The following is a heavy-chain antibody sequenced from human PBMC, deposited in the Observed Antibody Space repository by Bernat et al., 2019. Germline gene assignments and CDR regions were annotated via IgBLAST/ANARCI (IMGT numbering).Heavy chain of an antibody. V-gene: IGHV1-3*01. CDR2: INAGNGNT. D-gene: IGHD2-15*01. Sequence: QVQLVQSGAEVKKPGASVKVSCKASGYTFTSYAMHWVRQAPGQRLEWMGWINAGNGNTKYSQKFQGRVTITRDTSASTAYMELSSLRSEDTAVYYCARVCGGGSCYAYNWFDPWGQGTLVTVSS. J-gene: IGHJ5*02. CDR3: ARVCGGGSCYAYNWFDP. CDR1: GYTFTSYA.